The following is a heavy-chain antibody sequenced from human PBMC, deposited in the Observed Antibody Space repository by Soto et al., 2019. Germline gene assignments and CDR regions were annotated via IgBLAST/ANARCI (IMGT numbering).Heavy chain of an antibody. J-gene: IGHJ6*02. CDR1: GYTLTELS. D-gene: IGHD2-2*01. V-gene: IGHV1-24*01. Sequence: ASVKVSCKVSGYTLTELSMHCVRQAPGKGLEWMGGFDPEDGETIYAQKFQGRVTMAEDTSTDTAYMELSSLRSEDTAVYYCATRYCSSTSCYGRVDFYYYGMDVWGQGTTVTVS. CDR3: ATRYCSSTSCYGRVDFYYYGMDV. CDR2: FDPEDGET.